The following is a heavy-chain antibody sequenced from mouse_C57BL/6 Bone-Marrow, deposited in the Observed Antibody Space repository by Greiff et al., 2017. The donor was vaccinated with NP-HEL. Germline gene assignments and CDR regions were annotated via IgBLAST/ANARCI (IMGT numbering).Heavy chain of an antibody. J-gene: IGHJ1*03. Sequence: QVQLKESGAELVKPGASVKLSCKASGYTFTEYTIHWVKQRSGQGLEWIGWFYPGSGSIKYNEKFKDKATLTADKSSSTVYMELSRLTSEDSAVYFCARHEAINWDKVNWYFDVWGTGTTVTVSS. D-gene: IGHD4-1*02. CDR2: FYPGSGSI. V-gene: IGHV1-62-2*01. CDR3: ARHEAINWDKVNWYFDV. CDR1: GYTFTEYT.